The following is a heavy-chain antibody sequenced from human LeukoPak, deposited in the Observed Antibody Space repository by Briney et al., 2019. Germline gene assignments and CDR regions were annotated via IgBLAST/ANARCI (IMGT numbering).Heavy chain of an antibody. D-gene: IGHD5-18*01. CDR2: IYFSGNT. Sequence: SETLSLTCTVSGGSISSSNYYWGWIRQPPGKGLEWIGNIYFSGNTYYNPSLKSRVTILVDTSKNQFSLKLNSVTAADTAVYYCAREGGGYSRAHDPWGQGTLVTVSS. V-gene: IGHV4-39*07. CDR1: GGSISSSNYY. CDR3: AREGGGYSRAHDP. J-gene: IGHJ5*02.